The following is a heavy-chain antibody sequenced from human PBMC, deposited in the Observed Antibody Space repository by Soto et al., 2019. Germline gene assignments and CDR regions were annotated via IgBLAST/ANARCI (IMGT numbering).Heavy chain of an antibody. CDR3: VKGEFYYDSSAYYPFDS. V-gene: IGHV3-64D*06. Sequence: EGSLRLSCSASGFTFSSYAMHWVRQAPGKGLEYVSSISINGGSTHYADSVKGRFTISRDNSRNTQYLQMSSLRADDTAVYYCVKGEFYYDSSAYYPFDSWGQGTLVTVSS. J-gene: IGHJ4*02. CDR1: GFTFSSYA. D-gene: IGHD3-22*01. CDR2: ISINGGST.